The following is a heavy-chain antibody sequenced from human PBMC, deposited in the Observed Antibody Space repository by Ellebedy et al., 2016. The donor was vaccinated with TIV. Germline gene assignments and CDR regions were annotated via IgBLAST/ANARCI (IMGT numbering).Heavy chain of an antibody. Sequence: ASVKVSXXASGYTFTSYDINWVRQATGQGLEWMGWMNPHSANTGYAQTFQGRVTMTRDTSTSTVYMELTSLRSDDTAVYYCARDRSYYDSQLGGGMDVWGQGTTVTVSS. V-gene: IGHV1-8*01. CDR2: MNPHSANT. CDR1: GYTFTSYD. CDR3: ARDRSYYDSQLGGGMDV. D-gene: IGHD3-22*01. J-gene: IGHJ6*02.